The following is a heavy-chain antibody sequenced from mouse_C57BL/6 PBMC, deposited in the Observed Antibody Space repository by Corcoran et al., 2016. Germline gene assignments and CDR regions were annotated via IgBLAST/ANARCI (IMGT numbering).Heavy chain of an antibody. D-gene: IGHD2-1*01. V-gene: IGHV1-84*01. CDR2: IYPGSGNT. CDR3: ARKQIYYGNPYAMDY. CDR1: GYTFTESY. J-gene: IGHJ4*01. Sequence: QIQLQQSGPALVKHGASVTISCKASGYTFTESYINWVTPRPGQGLAWIGWIYPGSGNTKYNEKFKGKATLTVYTSSSTAYMQLSSLTSEDSAVYFGARKQIYYGNPYAMDYWGQGASVTVSS.